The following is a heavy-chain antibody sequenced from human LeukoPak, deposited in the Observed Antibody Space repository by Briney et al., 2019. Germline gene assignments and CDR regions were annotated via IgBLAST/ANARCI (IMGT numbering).Heavy chain of an antibody. CDR3: ARGEGKEYYDSWSPDVADDY. Sequence: ASVKVSCKASGYTFTSYDINWVRQATGQGLEWMGWMNPNSGNTGYAQKFQGRVTMTRNTSISTAYMELSSLRSEDTAVYYCARGEGKEYYDSWSPDVADDYWGQGTLVTVSS. CDR1: GYTFTSYD. J-gene: IGHJ4*02. V-gene: IGHV1-8*01. CDR2: MNPNSGNT. D-gene: IGHD3-3*01.